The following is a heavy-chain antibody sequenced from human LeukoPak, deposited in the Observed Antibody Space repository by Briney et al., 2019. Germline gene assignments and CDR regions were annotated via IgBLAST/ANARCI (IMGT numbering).Heavy chain of an antibody. D-gene: IGHD6-25*01. J-gene: IGHJ4*02. CDR3: AREGGYGGRDYFDY. V-gene: IGHV4-34*01. CDR1: GGSFSGYY. Sequence: PSETLSLTCAVYGGSFSGYYWSWIRQPPGKGLEWIGEINHSGSTNYNPSLKSRVTISVDTSKNQFSLKLNSVTAADTAIYYCAREGGYGGRDYFDYWGQGTLVTVSS. CDR2: INHSGST.